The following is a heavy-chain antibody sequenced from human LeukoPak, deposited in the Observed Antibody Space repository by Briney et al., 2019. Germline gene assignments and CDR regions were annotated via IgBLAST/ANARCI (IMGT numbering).Heavy chain of an antibody. CDR1: GGSIDSGGFY. CDR2: VYYTGTA. D-gene: IGHD4-11*01. CDR3: ARDHGSSYRGWFDS. V-gene: IGHV4-39*07. J-gene: IGHJ5*01. Sequence: SETLSLTCIVSGGSIDSGGFYWGWIRQPPGKGPEWIGTVYYTGTAYYNPSLQSRVTISVDMSKGQFSLRLTSVTAADTAVYYCARDHGSSYRGWFDSWGQGALVTVSS.